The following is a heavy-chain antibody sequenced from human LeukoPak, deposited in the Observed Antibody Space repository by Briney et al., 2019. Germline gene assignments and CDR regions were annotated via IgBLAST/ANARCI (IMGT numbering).Heavy chain of an antibody. V-gene: IGHV1-69*13. D-gene: IGHD6-6*01. J-gene: IGHJ4*02. CDR1: GGTFSSYA. CDR3: ASGRGRGAARSFDY. CDR2: IIPIFGTA. Sequence: SVKVSCKASGGTFSSYAISWVRQAPGQGHEWMGGIIPIFGTANYAQKFQGRVTITADESTSTAYMELSSLRSEDTAVYYCASGRGRGAARSFDYWGRGTLVTVSS.